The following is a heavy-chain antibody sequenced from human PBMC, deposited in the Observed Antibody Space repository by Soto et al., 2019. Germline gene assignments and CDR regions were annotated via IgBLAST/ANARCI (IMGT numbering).Heavy chain of an antibody. CDR2: IIPIFGTA. Sequence: QVQLVQSGAAVKKPGSAVKVSCKASGGTFSSDAISWVRQAPGQGLEWMGGIIPIFGTANYAQKFQGRVTITADESTSTAYLELSSLSFEDTAVSYCARQWGDISSFGTRGFDPWGQGTMVTVSS. CDR3: ARQWGDISSFGTRGFDP. V-gene: IGHV1-69*12. CDR1: GGTFSSDA. D-gene: IGHD3-3*02. J-gene: IGHJ5*02.